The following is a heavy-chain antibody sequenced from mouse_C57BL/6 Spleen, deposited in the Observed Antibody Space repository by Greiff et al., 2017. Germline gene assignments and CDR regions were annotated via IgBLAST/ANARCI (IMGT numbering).Heavy chain of an antibody. CDR1: GYTFTDYE. Sequence: QVQLKESGAELVRPGASVTLSCKASGYTFTDYEMHWVKQTPVHGLEWIGAIDPETGGTAYNQKFKGKAILTADKSSSTAYMELRSLTSEDSAVYYCTRRPYYGDFDYWGQGTTLTVSS. D-gene: IGHD1-1*01. V-gene: IGHV1-15*01. CDR2: IDPETGGT. CDR3: TRRPYYGDFDY. J-gene: IGHJ2*01.